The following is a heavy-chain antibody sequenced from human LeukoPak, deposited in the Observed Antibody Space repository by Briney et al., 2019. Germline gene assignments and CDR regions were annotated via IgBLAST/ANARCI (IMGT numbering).Heavy chain of an antibody. V-gene: IGHV3-30*18. CDR1: GFTFSSYG. J-gene: IGHJ4*02. D-gene: IGHD3-22*01. CDR3: AKVHDSSGYPSYFDY. CDR2: ISYDGSNK. Sequence: GGSLRLSCAASGFTFSSYGMHWVRQAPGKGLEWVAVISYDGSNKYYADSVKGRFTISRDNSKNTLYLQMNSLRAEDTAVYYCAKVHDSSGYPSYFDYWAREPWSPSPQ.